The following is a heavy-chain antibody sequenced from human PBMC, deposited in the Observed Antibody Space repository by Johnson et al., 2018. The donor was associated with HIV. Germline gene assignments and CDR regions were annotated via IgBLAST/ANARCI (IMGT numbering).Heavy chain of an antibody. CDR1: GFSFSNYW. D-gene: IGHD6-19*01. V-gene: IGHV3-7*05. CDR2: IKEDGSEE. J-gene: IGHJ3*02. CDR3: ARDGVYSSPWDAFDI. Sequence: MHLVESGGGSVQPGGFPRLSCAASGFSFSNYWMSWVRQAPGKGLEWVANIKEDGSEEYYVDSMEGRFTISRDNAKNSLYLQMDNLRVEDTAMYYCARDGVYSSPWDAFDIWGQGTMVTVSS.